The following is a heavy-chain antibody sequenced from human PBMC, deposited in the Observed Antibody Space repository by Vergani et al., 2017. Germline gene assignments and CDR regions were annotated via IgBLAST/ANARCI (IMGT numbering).Heavy chain of an antibody. D-gene: IGHD5-24*01. J-gene: IGHJ4*02. Sequence: QVQLQESGPGLVKPSQTLSLTCTVSGGSISSGCYYWGWLRPPAGKGLEWIVRIDTSGSTHYNPSLKSRVTISVDTSKNQFSLKLGSVTAADTAVYYCARGGVRDGLITDWSQGTLVTVSS. CDR3: ARGGVRDGLITD. V-gene: IGHV4-61*02. CDR1: GGSISSGCYY. CDR2: IDTSGST.